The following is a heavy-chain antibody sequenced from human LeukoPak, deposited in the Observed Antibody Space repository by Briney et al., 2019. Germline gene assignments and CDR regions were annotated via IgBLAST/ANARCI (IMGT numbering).Heavy chain of an antibody. V-gene: IGHV3-53*01. CDR2: IYSGCST. Sequence: GGSLRLSCAASGFTVDSNYMSWVRQAPGKGLEWVSVIYSGCSTNYSDSVKGRFTISRDNTKNTPYLQMNSLRAEDTAVYYCARGVFLGVLLYWGGQGTLVTLPS. CDR3: ARGVFLGVLLYW. D-gene: IGHD3-10*01. J-gene: IGHJ4*02. CDR1: GFTVDSNY.